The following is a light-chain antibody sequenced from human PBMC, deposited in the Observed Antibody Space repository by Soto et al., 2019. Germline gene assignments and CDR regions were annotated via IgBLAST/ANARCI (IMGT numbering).Light chain of an antibody. J-gene: IGLJ1*01. V-gene: IGLV2-14*01. CDR2: EVS. CDR3: SSYTSSSTLLYV. Sequence: QSVLTQPASVSGSPGQSITISCTGTSSDVGCYNYVSWYQQHPGKAPKLMIYEVSNRPSGVSNRFSGSKSGNTASLTISGLQAEDEADYYCSSYTSSSTLLYVFGTGTEVTVL. CDR1: SSDVGCYNY.